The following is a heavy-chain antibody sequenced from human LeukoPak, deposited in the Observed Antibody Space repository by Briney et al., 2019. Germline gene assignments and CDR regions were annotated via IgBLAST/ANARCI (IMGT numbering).Heavy chain of an antibody. Sequence: SETLSLTCTVSGGSISSNSYYWGWIRQPPGKGLEWLGSIYHSGSTYFNPSLKGRVTISVDTSKNQFSLQLSSVTAADTAVYYCARVQYSVYDGGVDYWGQGTLVTVSS. CDR1: GGSISSNSYY. J-gene: IGHJ4*02. D-gene: IGHD5/OR15-5a*01. CDR2: IYHSGST. V-gene: IGHV4-39*07. CDR3: ARVQYSVYDGGVDY.